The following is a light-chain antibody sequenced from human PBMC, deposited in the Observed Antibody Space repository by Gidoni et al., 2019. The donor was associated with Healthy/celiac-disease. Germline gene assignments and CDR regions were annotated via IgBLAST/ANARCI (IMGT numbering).Light chain of an antibody. CDR2: WAS. CDR3: QQYYSTPPT. V-gene: IGKV4-1*01. Sequence: DIVMTQSQEPLDVSLGERATINCKSSQSVLYSSNNTNYLAVYQQKPGQPPKLLIYWASTRESGVPDRFSGSGSGTDFTLTISSLQAEDVAVYYCQQYYSTPPTFGQGTKVEIK. J-gene: IGKJ1*01. CDR1: QSVLYSSNNTNY.